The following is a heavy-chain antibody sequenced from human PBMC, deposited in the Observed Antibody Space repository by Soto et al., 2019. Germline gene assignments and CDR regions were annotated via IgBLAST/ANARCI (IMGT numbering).Heavy chain of an antibody. Sequence: QVDLVQSGAEVKKPGASVTISCKASGSAITRYYIHWVRQAPGRGLEWMGIINPGGGSASYAQKFQDRVTIDKDTSTGTVYMDLRGLRTEDTAVYYCARDTSGWSLNGLDVWGQGTTVNVSS. V-gene: IGHV1-46*01. J-gene: IGHJ6*02. D-gene: IGHD6-19*01. CDR1: GSAITRYY. CDR2: INPGGGSA. CDR3: ARDTSGWSLNGLDV.